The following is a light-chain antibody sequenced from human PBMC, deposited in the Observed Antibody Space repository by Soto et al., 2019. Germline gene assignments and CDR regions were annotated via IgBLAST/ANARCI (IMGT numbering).Light chain of an antibody. CDR3: QQSDSTPYT. CDR2: DAS. Sequence: DIQMTQSPSSVSASVGDRVTITCRASHGISTYLNWYQQKPGKAPRLLIYDASSLLSGVPSRFSGSGSGTDFTLTIASLQPEDFSTYYCQQSDSTPYTFGQGTKVDIK. J-gene: IGKJ2*01. CDR1: HGISTY. V-gene: IGKV1-39*01.